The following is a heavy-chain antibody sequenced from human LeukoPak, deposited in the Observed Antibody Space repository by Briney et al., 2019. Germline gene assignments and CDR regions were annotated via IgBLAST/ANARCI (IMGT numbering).Heavy chain of an antibody. V-gene: IGHV1-24*01. J-gene: IGHJ6*03. Sequence: ASVKVSCKVSGYTLTELSMHWVRQAPGKGLEWMGGFDPEDGETIYAQKFQGRVTMTEDTSTDTAYMELSSLRSEDTAVYYCAKGPMTTVTTGHLYYYYYMDVWGKGTTVTVSS. CDR1: GYTLTELS. CDR3: AKGPMTTVTTGHLYYYYYMDV. D-gene: IGHD4-11*01. CDR2: FDPEDGET.